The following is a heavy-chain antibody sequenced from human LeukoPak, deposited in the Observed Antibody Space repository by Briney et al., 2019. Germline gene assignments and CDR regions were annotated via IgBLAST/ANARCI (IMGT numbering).Heavy chain of an antibody. V-gene: IGHV3-30*02. J-gene: IGHJ3*02. D-gene: IGHD2-2*01. Sequence: PGGSLRLSCAGSGFTFSSYGMHWVRQAPGKGLEWVAFIRYDGSNKYYADSVKGRFTISRDNSKNTLYLQMNSLRAEDTAVYYCAKDPVLGYCSSTSCRYSSSWYDAFDIWGQGTMVTVSS. CDR3: AKDPVLGYCSSTSCRYSSSWYDAFDI. CDR1: GFTFSSYG. CDR2: IRYDGSNK.